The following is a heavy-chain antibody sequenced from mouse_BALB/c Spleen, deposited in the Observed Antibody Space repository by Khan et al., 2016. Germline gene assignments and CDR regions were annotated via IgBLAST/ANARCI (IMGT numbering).Heavy chain of an antibody. J-gene: IGHJ3*01. CDR3: AGDYYGSSFFDY. CDR1: GYSLTSDYA. V-gene: IGHV3-2*02. CDR2: ISYSGST. Sequence: EVQLQESGPGLVKPSQSLSLTCTVTGYSLTSDYAWNWIRQFPGNKLEWMGNISYSGSTSYNPSIKSRISITRDTSKNQFYLQLTSVTTEDTATSYCAGDYYGSSFFDYWGQGTLVTVSA. D-gene: IGHD1-1*01.